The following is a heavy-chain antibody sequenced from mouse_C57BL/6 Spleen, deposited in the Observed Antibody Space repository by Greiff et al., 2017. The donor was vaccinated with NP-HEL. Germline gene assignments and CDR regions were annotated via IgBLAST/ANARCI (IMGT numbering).Heavy chain of an antibody. Sequence: QVQLKQSGAELVKPGASVKISCKASGYAFSSYWMNWVKQRPGKGLEWIGQIYPGDGDTNYNGKFKGKATLTADKSSSTAYMQLSSLTSEDSAVYFCARLGTTVEFDYWGQGTTLTVSS. J-gene: IGHJ2*01. CDR1: GYAFSSYW. CDR3: ARLGTTVEFDY. D-gene: IGHD1-1*01. V-gene: IGHV1-80*01. CDR2: IYPGDGDT.